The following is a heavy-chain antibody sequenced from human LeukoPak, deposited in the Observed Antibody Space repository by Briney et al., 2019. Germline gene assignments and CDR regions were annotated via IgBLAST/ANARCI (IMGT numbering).Heavy chain of an antibody. CDR1: GFTFSSYA. D-gene: IGHD1-26*01. J-gene: IGHJ4*02. CDR2: ISGSGGST. Sequence: RTGESLRLSCAASGFTFSSYAMSWVRQAPGKGLEWVSAISGSGGSTYYADSVKGRFTISRDNSKNTLYLQMNSRRAEDTAVYYYEKPSGKGELRSNFDYWGQGTLVTVSS. CDR3: EKPSGKGELRSNFDY. V-gene: IGHV3-23*01.